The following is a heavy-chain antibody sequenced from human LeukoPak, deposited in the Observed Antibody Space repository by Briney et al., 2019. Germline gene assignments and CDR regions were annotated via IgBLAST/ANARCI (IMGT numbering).Heavy chain of an antibody. V-gene: IGHV3-66*02. D-gene: IGHD4-11*01. J-gene: IGHJ4*02. CDR2: IYSGGST. CDR3: AVDYSNYEFLDY. Sequence: GGSLRLSCAASGFTVSSNYMSWVRQAPGKGLEWVSVIYSGGSTYYADSVKGRFTISRDNSKNTLYLQMHSLRAEDTAVYYCAVDYSNYEFLDYWGQGTLVTVSS. CDR1: GFTVSSNY.